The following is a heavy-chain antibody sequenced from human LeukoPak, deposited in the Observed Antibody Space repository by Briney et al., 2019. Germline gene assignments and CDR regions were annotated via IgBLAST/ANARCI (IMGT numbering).Heavy chain of an antibody. Sequence: PGGSLRLSCAASGFXVSSNYMTWVRQAPGKGLEWVSTLYNGGSPHYADSVKGRFTISSDKSKNTLFLQMNSLRAEDTAVYYCARAQDYCSGGSCYGYFQHWGQGSLVTVSS. J-gene: IGHJ1*01. CDR2: LYNGGSP. D-gene: IGHD2-15*01. CDR1: GFXVSSNY. V-gene: IGHV3-53*01. CDR3: ARAQDYCSGGSCYGYFQH.